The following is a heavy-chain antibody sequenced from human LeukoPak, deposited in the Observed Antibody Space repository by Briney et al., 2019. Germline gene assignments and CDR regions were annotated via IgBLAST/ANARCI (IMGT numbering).Heavy chain of an antibody. D-gene: IGHD2-2*01. CDR1: GLTFDASA. J-gene: IGHJ4*02. CDR2: ITGGGDST. CDR3: AKNIRDQLLCGFDY. V-gene: IGHV3-23*01. Sequence: GGSLRLSCAASGLTFDASAMSWVRQAPGKGRERVEVITGGGDSTYYADSVKGRFTISRDNSKKTLFLQINSLRAVDTAVYYCAKNIRDQLLCGFDYWGQGVVVTVSS.